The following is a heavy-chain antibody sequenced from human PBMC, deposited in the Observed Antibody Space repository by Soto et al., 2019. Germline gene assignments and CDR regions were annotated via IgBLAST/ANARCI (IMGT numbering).Heavy chain of an antibody. D-gene: IGHD2-15*01. CDR2: INHSGST. Sequence: QVQLQQWGAGLLKPSETLSLTCAVYGGSFSGYYWSWIRQPPGKGLEWIGEINHSGSTNYNPSLKSRVTISVDTSKNQFSLKLSSVTAADTAVYYCARGIRANCSGCSCRSDAFDIWGQGTMVTVSS. V-gene: IGHV4-34*01. J-gene: IGHJ3*02. CDR3: ARGIRANCSGCSCRSDAFDI. CDR1: GGSFSGYY.